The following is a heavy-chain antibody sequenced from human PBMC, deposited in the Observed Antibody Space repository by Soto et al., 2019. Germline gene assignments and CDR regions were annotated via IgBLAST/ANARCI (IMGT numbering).Heavy chain of an antibody. D-gene: IGHD1-26*01. CDR3: VGAPSGFSDHWYGY. CDR1: KFSFNYYW. Sequence: GSLILSCAPAKFSFNYYWMHWVRQVPGQGAAWVSRINHDGSKTEYADSVKGGFTIARDNTNNTLYVQMDSLIGEYTAMYYCVGAPSGFSDHWYGYWGKGTLVTVAS. J-gene: IGHJ4*02. V-gene: IGHV3-74*01. CDR2: INHDGSKT.